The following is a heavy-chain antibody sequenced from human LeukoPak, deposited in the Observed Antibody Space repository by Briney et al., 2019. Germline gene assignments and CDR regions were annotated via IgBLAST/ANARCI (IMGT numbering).Heavy chain of an antibody. D-gene: IGHD3-10*01. CDR3: ATYPFRGATHYFDY. CDR1: GYSISSGYY. V-gene: IGHV4-38-2*02. CDR2: IYHSGST. Sequence: PSETLSLTCTVSGYSISSGYYWGWIRQPPGKGLEGIGGIYHSGSTYYNPSLKSRITISLDTPKNQFSLKLSSVTAADTAVYYCATYPFRGATHYFDYWGQGILVTVSS. J-gene: IGHJ4*02.